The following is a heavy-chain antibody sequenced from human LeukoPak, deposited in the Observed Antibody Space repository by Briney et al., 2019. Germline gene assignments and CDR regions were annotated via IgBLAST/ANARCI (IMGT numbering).Heavy chain of an antibody. CDR2: ISAYNGNT. D-gene: IGHD6-13*01. V-gene: IGHV1-18*01. CDR3: ARVEGYSSSWYSNDY. CDR1: GYTFTSYG. J-gene: IGHJ4*02. Sequence: VASVKVSCKASGYTFTSYGISWVRQAPGQGLEWMGWISAYNGNTNYAQKLQGRVTMTTDTSTSTAYMELRSLRSDDTAVYYCARVEGYSSSWYSNDYWGQGTLVTVSS.